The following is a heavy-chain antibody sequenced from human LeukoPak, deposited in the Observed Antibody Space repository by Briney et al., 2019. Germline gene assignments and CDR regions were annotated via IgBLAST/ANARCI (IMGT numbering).Heavy chain of an antibody. CDR1: GGSISRSSYY. D-gene: IGHD2/OR15-2a*01. J-gene: IGHJ4*02. CDR2: MYYSGST. Sequence: SETLSLTCTVSGGSISRSSYYWGWIRQPPGKGLEWIGSMYYSGSTYYNPSLKSRVTISVDTSKNQFSLKLSSVTAADTAVYYCARELTGVDFLGWDLGTRAPARRAGPIDYWGQGTLVTVSS. V-gene: IGHV4-39*07. CDR3: ARELTGVDFLGWDLGTRAPARRAGPIDY.